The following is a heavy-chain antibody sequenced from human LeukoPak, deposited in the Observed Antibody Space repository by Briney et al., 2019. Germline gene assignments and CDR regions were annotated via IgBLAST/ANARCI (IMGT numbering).Heavy chain of an antibody. CDR1: GGSISPYN. V-gene: IGHV4-4*07. D-gene: IGHD2-2*01. CDR3: ARYHAMRPRSTNYFDP. CDR2: IYRSGTA. J-gene: IGHJ5*02. Sequence: SETLSLTCSVSGGSISPYNWSWIRRPAGKGLEWVGRIYRSGTADYNPSFESRVTISVDRSKNQLSLKRTSVTAADTAVYSCARYHAMRPRSTNYFDPWGQGTLVTVSS.